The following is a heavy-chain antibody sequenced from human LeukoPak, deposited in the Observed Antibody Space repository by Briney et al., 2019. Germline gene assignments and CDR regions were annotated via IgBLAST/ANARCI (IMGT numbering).Heavy chain of an antibody. CDR3: ARFFSGYLGFDI. CDR1: GFTFSSYA. D-gene: IGHD3-22*01. Sequence: GGSLRLSCAASGFTFSSYAMHWVRQAPGKGLEWVAVISYDGSNEYYADSVKGRFTISRDNSKNTLYLQMNSLRAEDTAVYYCARFFSGYLGFDIWGQGTMVTVSS. V-gene: IGHV3-30-3*01. J-gene: IGHJ3*02. CDR2: ISYDGSNE.